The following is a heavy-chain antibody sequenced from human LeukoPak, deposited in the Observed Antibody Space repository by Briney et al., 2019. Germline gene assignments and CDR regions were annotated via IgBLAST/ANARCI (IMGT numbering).Heavy chain of an antibody. V-gene: IGHV3-21*01. CDR3: ARGGTFGVDISDY. CDR2: ISSSSRNT. J-gene: IGHJ4*02. Sequence: GGSLRLSCAASGFTFSSYWMHWVRQAPGKGLEWVSSISSSSRNTYYADSVKGRFTISRDNAKNSLYLQMNSLRAEDTAVYYCARGGTFGVDISDYWGQGTLVTVSS. D-gene: IGHD3-3*01. CDR1: GFTFSSYW.